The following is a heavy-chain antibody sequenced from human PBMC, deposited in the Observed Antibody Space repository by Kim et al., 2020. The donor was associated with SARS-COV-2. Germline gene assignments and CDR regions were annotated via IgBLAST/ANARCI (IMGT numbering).Heavy chain of an antibody. CDR2: ISYDGTEI. Sequence: GGSLILSCAASGFTFSSYAMHWVRQAPSKGPEWVTFISYDGTEIYYADSVKGRFTISRDNSKNTLYLQMNNMRAEDTALYYCARSEGATTQPAYWGQGTL. CDR3: ARSEGATTQPAY. D-gene: IGHD1-26*01. CDR1: GFTFSSYA. V-gene: IGHV3-30*01. J-gene: IGHJ4*02.